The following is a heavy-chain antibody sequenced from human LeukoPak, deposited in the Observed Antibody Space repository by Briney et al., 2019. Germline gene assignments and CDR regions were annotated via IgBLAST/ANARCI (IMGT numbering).Heavy chain of an antibody. CDR1: GFTFSSYE. V-gene: IGHV3-48*03. CDR3: ASPRGLWPLGY. J-gene: IGHJ4*02. CDR2: ISSSGSTI. D-gene: IGHD5-18*01. Sequence: GGSLRLSCAASGFTFSSYEVNWVRQAPGKGLEWVSYISSSGSTIYYADSVKGRFTISRDNAKNSLYLQMNSLRAEDTAVYYCASPRGLWPLGYWGQGTLVTVSS.